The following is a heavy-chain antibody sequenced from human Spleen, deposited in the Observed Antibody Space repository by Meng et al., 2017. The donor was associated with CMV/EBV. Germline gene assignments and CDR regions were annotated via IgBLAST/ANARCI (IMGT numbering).Heavy chain of an antibody. J-gene: IGHJ4*02. Sequence: SETLSLTCSVSGGSISSSSYQWVWNRQSPGKGLEWIGSVYYSGRTYYKPSLKSRVTMSVDTSKNQFSLRLSSVTAADTAVYYCARVTVVVPAHPVGFDYWGQGTLVTVSS. CDR1: GGSISSSSYQ. V-gene: IGHV4-39*07. CDR3: ARVTVVVPAHPVGFDY. D-gene: IGHD2-2*01. CDR2: VYYSGRT.